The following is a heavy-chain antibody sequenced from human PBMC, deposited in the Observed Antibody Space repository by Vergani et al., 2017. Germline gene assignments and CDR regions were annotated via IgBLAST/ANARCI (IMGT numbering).Heavy chain of an antibody. CDR1: GDSIISRSYY. CDR3: ASGKYYSDSTSHFRGRYFDV. J-gene: IGHJ2*01. V-gene: IGHV4-39*01. D-gene: IGHD3-16*01. CDR2: IYNSGNG. Sequence: QMQLQESGPGLVKASETLSLTCTVSGDSIISRSYYWGWIRQPPGKGLEWIGSIYNSGNGDSSSSLKSRVTISADTSKNQFSVRLTSVTAADTAVYYCASGKYYSDSTSHFRGRYFDVWVRGTLVTVPS.